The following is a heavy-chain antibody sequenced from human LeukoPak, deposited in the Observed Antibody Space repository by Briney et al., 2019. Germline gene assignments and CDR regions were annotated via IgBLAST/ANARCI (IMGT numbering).Heavy chain of an antibody. CDR2: IIPIFGTA. Sequence: SVKVSCKASGGTFSSYAISWVRQAPGQGLEWMGGIIPIFGTANYAQKFQGRVTITADESTSTAYIELSSLRSEDTAVYYCARDQIPYSSSSTAYYYYGMDVWGQGTTVTVSS. V-gene: IGHV1-69*13. J-gene: IGHJ6*02. D-gene: IGHD6-13*01. CDR1: GGTFSSYA. CDR3: ARDQIPYSSSSTAYYYYGMDV.